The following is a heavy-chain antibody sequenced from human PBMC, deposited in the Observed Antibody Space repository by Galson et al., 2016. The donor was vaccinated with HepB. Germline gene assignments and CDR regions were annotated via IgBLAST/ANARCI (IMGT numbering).Heavy chain of an antibody. V-gene: IGHV1-69*13. CDR1: GGTFSSNA. J-gene: IGHJ6*02. CDR2: ITPIFGTA. D-gene: IGHD1-26*01. CDR3: ARGGGGTYFENYYYGMDV. Sequence: SVKVSCKASGGTFSSNAINWVRQAPGQGLEWMGRITPIFGTAKYAQKFQGRVTITADESTTTAYMALSSLRSEDTAVYYCARGGGGTYFENYYYGMDVWGQGTTVTVSS.